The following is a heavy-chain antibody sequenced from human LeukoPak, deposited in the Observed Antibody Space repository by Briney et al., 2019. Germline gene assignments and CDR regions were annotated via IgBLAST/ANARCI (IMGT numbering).Heavy chain of an antibody. J-gene: IGHJ6*02. CDR3: AREGGSFYYYYGMDV. CDR2: IYYSGST. V-gene: IGHV4-59*01. Sequence: KTSETLSLTCTVSGGSISSYYWSWIRQPPGKGLEWIGYIYYSGSTNYNPSLKSRVTISVDTSKNQFSLKLSSVTAADTAVYYCAREGGSFYYYYGMDVWGQGTTVTVSS. D-gene: IGHD1-26*01. CDR1: GGSISSYY.